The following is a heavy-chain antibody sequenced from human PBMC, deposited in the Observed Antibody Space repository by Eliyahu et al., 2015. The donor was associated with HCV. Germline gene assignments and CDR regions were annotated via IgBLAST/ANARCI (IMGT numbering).Heavy chain of an antibody. D-gene: IGHD3-22*01. CDR1: GYTLXGYL. J-gene: IGHJ4*02. Sequence: QVQLVQSGAEVKKPGASVTVSCXASGYTLXGYLVHXVRQAPGQGLEWMGWVNPNSGDTSYAQKFQDRVTMTRDTSISTAYMDLSKLRSDDTAVYYCGSNYYDSRGCFIDFWGQGTLVTVSS. CDR3: GSNYYDSRGCFIDF. CDR2: VNPNSGDT. V-gene: IGHV1-2*02.